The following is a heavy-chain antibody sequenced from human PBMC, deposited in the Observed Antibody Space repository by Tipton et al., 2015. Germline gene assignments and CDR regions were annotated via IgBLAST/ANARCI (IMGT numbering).Heavy chain of an antibody. CDR3: ARENGSGYLGY. Sequence: TQSLTCTVSGGSISSYYWNWIRQPPGKGLEWIGYIYYSGSTNYNPSLKSRVTISVDTSKNQFSLKLSSVTAADTAVYYCARENGSGYLGYWGQGTLVTVSS. J-gene: IGHJ4*02. V-gene: IGHV4-59*01. D-gene: IGHD3-22*01. CDR1: GGSISSYY. CDR2: IYYSGST.